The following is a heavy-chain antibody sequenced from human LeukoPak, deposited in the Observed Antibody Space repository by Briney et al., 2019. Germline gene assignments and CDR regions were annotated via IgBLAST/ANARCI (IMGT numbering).Heavy chain of an antibody. Sequence: TSETLSLTCTVSGGSISSGTYYWAWIRQPPGKGLEWIGTIYHSGSTYYNPSLKSRVTISVDTSKNQFSLKLSSVTAADTAVYYCARAPGGFGSGSRGAFDIWGQGTVVTVSS. J-gene: IGHJ3*02. CDR2: IYHSGST. CDR3: ARAPGGFGSGSRGAFDI. CDR1: GGSISSGTYY. D-gene: IGHD3-10*01. V-gene: IGHV4-39*07.